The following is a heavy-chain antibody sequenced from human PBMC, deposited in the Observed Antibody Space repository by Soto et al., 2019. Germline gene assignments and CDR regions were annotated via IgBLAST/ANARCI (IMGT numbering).Heavy chain of an antibody. J-gene: IGHJ6*02. Sequence: EVQLVESGGGLVQPGGSLRLSCAASGFTFSSYSMNWVRQAPGKGLEWVSYISSSSSTIYYADSVKGRFTISRDNAKNSLYLQMNSLRDEDTAGYYCARDVVPNHSYDYYGMYVWGQGTTVTVSS. D-gene: IGHD2-21*01. CDR2: ISSSSSTI. V-gene: IGHV3-48*02. CDR3: ARDVVPNHSYDYYGMYV. CDR1: GFTFSSYS.